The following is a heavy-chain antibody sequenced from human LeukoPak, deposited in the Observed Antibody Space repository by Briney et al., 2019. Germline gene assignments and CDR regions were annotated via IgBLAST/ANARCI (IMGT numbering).Heavy chain of an antibody. V-gene: IGHV1-2*02. CDR2: INPNGGGT. CDR3: ARGGSGSGYLYYFDS. J-gene: IGHJ4*02. CDR1: GYTFTDYY. Sequence: ASVKVSCKASGYTFTDYYIHWVRQAPGQGLEWMGWINPNGGGTNYAQTFQGRVTMTRDTAISTAYMEVSGLTSDDTAVYYCARGGSGSGYLYYFDSWGQGTLVSVSS. D-gene: IGHD3-10*01.